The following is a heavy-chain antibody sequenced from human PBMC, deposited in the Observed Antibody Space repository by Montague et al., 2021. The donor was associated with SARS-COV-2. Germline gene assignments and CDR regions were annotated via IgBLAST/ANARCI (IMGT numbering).Heavy chain of an antibody. Sequence: SETLSLTCSVSGGSFDSDNFFWGWIRQPPGKRLEWIGVTSNGGRTFDNPSLKSRVTISVRTSRNQLSLNVKSVTAADTAVYYCARHRRYDVVTYYPDFWGQGILVTVSS. J-gene: IGHJ4*02. D-gene: IGHD3-9*01. V-gene: IGHV4-39*01. CDR3: ARHRRYDVVTYYPDF. CDR2: TSNGGRT. CDR1: GGSFDSDNFF.